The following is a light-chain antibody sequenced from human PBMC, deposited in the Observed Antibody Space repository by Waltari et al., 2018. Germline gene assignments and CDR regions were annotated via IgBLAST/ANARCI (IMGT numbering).Light chain of an antibody. CDR1: SGHSNNI. CDR3: QTGGHGTWV. J-gene: IGLJ3*02. Sequence: QLVLTQSPSASASLGASVKLTCTLDSGHSNNIVAWLQRRPEKGPRYLMKVNSDGSHTKGDAIPDRFSGSSSGPERYLTLSSLQSEDEADYYCQTGGHGTWVFGGGTKLTVV. CDR2: VNSDGSH. V-gene: IGLV4-69*01.